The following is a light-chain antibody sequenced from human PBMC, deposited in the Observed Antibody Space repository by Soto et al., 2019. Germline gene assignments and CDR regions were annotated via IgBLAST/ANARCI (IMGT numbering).Light chain of an antibody. CDR1: QSVTNNN. V-gene: IGKV3-20*01. CDR2: GAS. J-gene: IGKJ1*01. Sequence: EIVLTQSPDTLSLSPGERATLSCRASQSVTNNNLVWYQQKPGQAPRLLIFGASNRATGIPDRFSGSGSGTDFTLTISRLEAEDFAVYYCQQYGNSLWTFGQGTKVEI. CDR3: QQYGNSLWT.